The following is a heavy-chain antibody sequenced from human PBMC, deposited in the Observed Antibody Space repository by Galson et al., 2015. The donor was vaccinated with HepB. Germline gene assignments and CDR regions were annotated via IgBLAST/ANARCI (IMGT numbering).Heavy chain of an antibody. V-gene: IGHV1-2*06. Sequence: SVKVSCKASGFMFTGYHLHWVRQVPGQRLEWMGRINPDGGATDYAQRFQDRVTLTSDTSINTAYTELRSLRPDDTAVYFCARDSDMDVWGTGTTVIVSS. CDR3: ARDSDMDV. J-gene: IGHJ6*03. CDR1: GFMFTGYH. CDR2: INPDGGAT.